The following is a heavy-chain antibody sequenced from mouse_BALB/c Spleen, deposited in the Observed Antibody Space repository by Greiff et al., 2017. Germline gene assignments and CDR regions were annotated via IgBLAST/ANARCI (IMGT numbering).Heavy chain of an antibody. Sequence: VQLQQPGAELVKPGASVKLSCKASGYTFTSYWMHWVKQRPGQGLEWIGEINPSNGRTNYNEKFKSKATLTVDKSSSTAYMQLSSLTSEDSAVYYCARGSYYGNSYYFDYWGQGTTLTVSS. D-gene: IGHD2-10*01. J-gene: IGHJ2*01. CDR1: GYTFTSYW. CDR3: ARGSYYGNSYYFDY. V-gene: IGHV1S81*02. CDR2: INPSNGRT.